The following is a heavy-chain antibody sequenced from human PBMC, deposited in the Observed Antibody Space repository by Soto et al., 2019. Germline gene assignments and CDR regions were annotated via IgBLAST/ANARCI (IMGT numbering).Heavy chain of an antibody. J-gene: IGHJ4*02. D-gene: IGHD4-4*01. Sequence: SPTLSLTCVISGDSVSSNSAVWNWIRQSPSRGLEWLGRTYYRSQWHYEYTVFVQSRISIDPDTSKNQFSLQLNSVSPEDTAMYYCVRLVGNSWLDHWGQGTLVTVSS. V-gene: IGHV6-1*01. CDR2: TYYRSQWHY. CDR3: VRLVGNSWLDH. CDR1: GDSVSSNSAV.